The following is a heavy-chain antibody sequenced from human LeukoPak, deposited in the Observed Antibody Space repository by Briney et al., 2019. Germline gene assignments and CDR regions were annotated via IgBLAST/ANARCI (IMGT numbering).Heavy chain of an antibody. Sequence: GGSLRLSCVGSGFTFSNAWMSWVRQAPGKGPEWVGRFKSKSDGGTTDYAAPVKGRFTISRDDSKNTLYLQMNSLKTEDTALYYCTTDLGDGRGGFGGQGTLVTVSS. D-gene: IGHD3-16*01. V-gene: IGHV3-15*01. J-gene: IGHJ4*02. CDR3: TTDLGDGRGGF. CDR1: GFTFSNAW. CDR2: FKSKSDGGTT.